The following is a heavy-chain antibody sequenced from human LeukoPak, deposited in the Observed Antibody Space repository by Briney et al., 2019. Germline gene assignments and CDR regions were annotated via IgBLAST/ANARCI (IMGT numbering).Heavy chain of an antibody. CDR3: TTEGLRRYYFDY. J-gene: IGHJ4*02. CDR2: IKSKTDGGTT. CDR1: GFTFSNAW. Sequence: GGSLRLSCAVSGFTFSNAWMSWVRQAPGKGLEWVGRIKSKTDGGTTDYAAPVKGRFTISRDDSKNTLYLQMNSLKTEDTAVYYCTTEGLRRYYFDYWGQGTLVTVSS. V-gene: IGHV3-15*01. D-gene: IGHD4-23*01.